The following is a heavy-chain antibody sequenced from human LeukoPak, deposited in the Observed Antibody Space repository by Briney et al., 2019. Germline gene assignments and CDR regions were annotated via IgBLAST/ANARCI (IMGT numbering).Heavy chain of an antibody. D-gene: IGHD4-17*01. CDR2: ISGSGGST. V-gene: IGHV3-23*01. CDR1: GFTFSSYG. Sequence: PGGSLRLSCTASGFTFSSYGMTCVRQAPGKGLEWVSAISGSGGSTYYADSVKGRFTISRDNSKNTLYLQMNSLRAEDTAVYYCAKAGVTTDYYYYYMDVWGKGTTVTVSS. J-gene: IGHJ6*03. CDR3: AKAGVTTDYYYYYMDV.